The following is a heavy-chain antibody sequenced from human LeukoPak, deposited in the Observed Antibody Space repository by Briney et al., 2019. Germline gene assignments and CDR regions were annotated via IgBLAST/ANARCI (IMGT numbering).Heavy chain of an antibody. CDR1: GGSISSYY. D-gene: IGHD5-12*01. J-gene: IGHJ4*02. CDR3: ARDRGSGSDQALGS. Sequence: SETLSLTCTVSGGSISSYYWAWIRQPAGKGLEWIGHIYTSGKTNYNPSLKSRVTLSIDSSKNQFSLKLTSVTAADTAVYYCARDRGSGSDQALGSWGQGILVTVSS. V-gene: IGHV4-4*07. CDR2: IYTSGKT.